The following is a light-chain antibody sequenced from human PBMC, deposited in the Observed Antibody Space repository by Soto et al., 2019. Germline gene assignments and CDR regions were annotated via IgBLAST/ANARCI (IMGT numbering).Light chain of an antibody. CDR3: QHYGTSFWT. CDR1: QSVSSTH. Sequence: EIVLTQSPGTLSLSPGERATLSCRTSQSVSSTHLAWYQQKPGQAPRLLIYGASTSATGIPDRVSGSGSGTDFTFTISRLEPEDFAVYYCQHYGTSFWTFGQGTKVDIK. J-gene: IGKJ1*01. V-gene: IGKV3-20*01. CDR2: GAS.